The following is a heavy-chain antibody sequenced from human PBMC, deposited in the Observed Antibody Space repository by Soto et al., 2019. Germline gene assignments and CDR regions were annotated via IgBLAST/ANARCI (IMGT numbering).Heavy chain of an antibody. V-gene: IGHV3-43*01. CDR1: GVPFDAYV. CDR3: AKGNYYVSCGYYYFDV. J-gene: IGHJ4*02. CDR2: ITWDGGST. D-gene: IGHD3-22*01. Sequence: GGPLRPSFAASGVPFDAYVMHWVRKGPGKGLEWVSLITWDGGSTYYADSVKGRFTISRDNSENSLYLQMNSLRPEDTALYYWAKGNYYVSCGYYYFDVWGQGTMVTVSS.